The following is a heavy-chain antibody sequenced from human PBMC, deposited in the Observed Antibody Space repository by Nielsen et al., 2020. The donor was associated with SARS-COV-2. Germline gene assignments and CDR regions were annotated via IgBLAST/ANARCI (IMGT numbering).Heavy chain of an antibody. V-gene: IGHV3-23*01. CDR1: GFMFSQYA. Sequence: GGSLRLSCSTSGFMFSQYALAWVRQAPGKGLEWVSAISGRGGLTYYADSVKGRFTISRDNAKNSLHLQMNNLRGEDTAVYYCVRDPGFGAIDCWGQGTRVTVSS. J-gene: IGHJ4*02. CDR2: ISGRGGLT. D-gene: IGHD3-10*01. CDR3: VRDPGFGAIDC.